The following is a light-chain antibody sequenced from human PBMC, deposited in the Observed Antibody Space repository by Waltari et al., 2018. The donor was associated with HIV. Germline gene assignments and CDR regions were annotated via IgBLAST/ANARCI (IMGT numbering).Light chain of an antibody. CDR2: GAS. CDR3: HQYHQWPTYS. Sequence: DIVLTQSPDTLSVSPGESATLSCRASQTIATNVAWYQQRPGQAPRLLIYGASIRATELPPRLSGSGSGTAFTLTISSLQSEDFAVYYCHQYHQWPTYSFGRGTRLE. CDR1: QTIATN. J-gene: IGKJ2*03. V-gene: IGKV3-15*01.